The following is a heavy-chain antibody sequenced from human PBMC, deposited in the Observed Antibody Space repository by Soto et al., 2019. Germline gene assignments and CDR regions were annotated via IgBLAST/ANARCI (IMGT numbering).Heavy chain of an antibody. CDR1: GFIFGNYM. J-gene: IGHJ3*02. V-gene: IGHV3-23*01. D-gene: IGHD2-15*01. Sequence: EVQLLESGGGLVQPEESLRLSCAFSGFIFGNYMMTWVRQAPGKGLEWVSTIRDGGESTYYADSVKGRFTISRDNSKNTLCLQMDSLGVEDTAVYYCAPHVHCSGGSCHYDAFDIRGQGTMVTVSS. CDR2: IRDGGEST. CDR3: APHVHCSGGSCHYDAFDI.